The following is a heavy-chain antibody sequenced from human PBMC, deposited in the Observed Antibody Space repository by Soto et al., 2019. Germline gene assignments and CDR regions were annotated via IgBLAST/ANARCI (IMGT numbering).Heavy chain of an antibody. V-gene: IGHV1-18*04. Sequence: ASVKVSCKASGYTFTSYGISWVRQAPGQGLEWMGWISAYNGNTNYAQKLQGRVTMTTDTSTSTAYMELRSLRSDDTAVYYCARGSPGLTYYDFWSGYYGWFDPWGQGTLVTVSS. CDR1: GYTFTSYG. CDR2: ISAYNGNT. CDR3: ARGSPGLTYYDFWSGYYGWFDP. D-gene: IGHD3-3*01. J-gene: IGHJ5*02.